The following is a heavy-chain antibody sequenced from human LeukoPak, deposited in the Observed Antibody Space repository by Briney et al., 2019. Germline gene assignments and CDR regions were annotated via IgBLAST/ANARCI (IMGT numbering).Heavy chain of an antibody. J-gene: IGHJ4*02. V-gene: IGHV3-74*03. Sequence: GGSLRLSCGASGFPFSDYWIHWVRHAPGKGLVWVSRISTDGSRTAYADSVKGRFTISRDNAKNTLALQMNSLTAEDTAVYYCAREPKYERKLEFWGQGTLVTVSS. CDR1: GFPFSDYW. D-gene: IGHD2-8*01. CDR2: ISTDGSRT. CDR3: AREPKYERKLEF.